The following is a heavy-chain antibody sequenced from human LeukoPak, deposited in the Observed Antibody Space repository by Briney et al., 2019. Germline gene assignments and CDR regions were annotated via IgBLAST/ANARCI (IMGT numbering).Heavy chain of an antibody. CDR2: INHSGST. CDR1: GGSFSGYN. CDR3: ARGPRAITMVRGRLDP. J-gene: IGHJ5*02. V-gene: IGHV4-34*01. D-gene: IGHD3-10*01. Sequence: PSETLSLTCAVYGGSFSGYNWSWIRQPPGKGLEWIGEINHSGSTNYNPSLKSRVTISVDTSKNQFSLKLSSVTAADTTVYYCARGPRAITMVRGRLDPWGQGTLVTVSS.